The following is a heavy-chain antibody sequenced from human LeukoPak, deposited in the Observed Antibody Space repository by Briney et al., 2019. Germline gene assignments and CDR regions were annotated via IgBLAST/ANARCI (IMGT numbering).Heavy chain of an antibody. Sequence: SETLSLTCTVSGGSISSYYWGWIRQPPGKGLEWIGIIYYSGSTYSNPSLKSRVTISVDTSKNQFSLKLSSVTAADTAVYYCASFYCSGGSCYQYYYYYYMDVWGKGTTVTISS. D-gene: IGHD2-15*01. CDR3: ASFYCSGGSCYQYYYYYYMDV. J-gene: IGHJ6*03. CDR2: IYYSGST. CDR1: GGSISSYY. V-gene: IGHV4-39*01.